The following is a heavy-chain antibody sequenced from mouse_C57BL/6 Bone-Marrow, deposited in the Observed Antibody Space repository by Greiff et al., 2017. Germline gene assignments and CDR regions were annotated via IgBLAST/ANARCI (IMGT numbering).Heavy chain of an antibody. CDR3: ARWGIYSNPRAKDY. V-gene: IGHV1-81*01. Sequence: VQLQQSGAELARPGASVQLSCKASGYTFTSYGISWVKQRTGQGLEWIGEIYPRSGNTYYNEKFKGKATLTADKSSSTAYMELRSLTSEDSAVYFCARWGIYSNPRAKDYWGQGTSVTVSS. CDR1: GYTFTSYG. CDR2: IYPRSGNT. J-gene: IGHJ4*01. D-gene: IGHD2-5*01.